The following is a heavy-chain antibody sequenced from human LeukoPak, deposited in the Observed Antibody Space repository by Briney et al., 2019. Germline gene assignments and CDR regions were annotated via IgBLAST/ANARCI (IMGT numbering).Heavy chain of an antibody. J-gene: IGHJ4*02. D-gene: IGHD6-13*01. Sequence: SETLSLTCTVSGASVSTYYWSWIRQPAGKGLEWIGRLYTSGSTNYDPSLKSRVTISVDKSKNQFSLKVTSVTAADTAVYYCARGSWSFDYWGQGTLVTVSS. V-gene: IGHV4-4*07. CDR3: ARGSWSFDY. CDR1: GASVSTYY. CDR2: LYTSGST.